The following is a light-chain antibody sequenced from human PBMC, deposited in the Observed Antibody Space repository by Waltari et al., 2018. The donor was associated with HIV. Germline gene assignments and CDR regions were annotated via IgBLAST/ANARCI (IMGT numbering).Light chain of an antibody. J-gene: IGKJ3*01. V-gene: IGKV3-20*01. CDR1: QSVSSSY. CDR3: QQYGSSPFT. CDR2: GTS. Sequence: GERATLSCRASQSVSSSYLAWYQQKPGQAPRLLIYGTSSRATGIPDRFSGSGSGTDFTLTISRLEPEDFAVYYCQQYGSSPFTFGPGTKVDIK.